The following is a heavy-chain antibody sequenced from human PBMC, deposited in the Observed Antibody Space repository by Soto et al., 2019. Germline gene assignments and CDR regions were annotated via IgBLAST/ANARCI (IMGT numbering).Heavy chain of an antibody. Sequence: ASVKVSCKVSGYTFSDLYIHWVRQAPGKGLEWMGSFDPEDAKTIYAQRFQGRLKMTEDTSTDTAYIELSSLRSEDTAVYFCGTGVSRWCGESAAPHWG. V-gene: IGHV1-24*01. J-gene: IGHJ1*01. CDR2: FDPEDAKT. CDR1: GYTFSDLY. CDR3: GTGVSRWCGESAAPH. D-gene: IGHD3-10*01.